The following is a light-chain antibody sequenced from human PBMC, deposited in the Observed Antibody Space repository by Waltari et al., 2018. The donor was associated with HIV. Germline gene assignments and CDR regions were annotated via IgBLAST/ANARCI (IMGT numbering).Light chain of an antibody. V-gene: IGLV2-14*03. CDR2: DIN. CDR1: STASRFIQY. J-gene: IGLJ2*01. Sequence: QSALTPPASASGLPGQSINLSCTGISTASRFIQYVSWYQQHPGSVPRLIIYDINSRPSGVSDHFSGSKSGNSASLTISGLQSGDEAHYYCASNRFDYTLIFGGGTKLTVL. CDR3: ASNRFDYTLI.